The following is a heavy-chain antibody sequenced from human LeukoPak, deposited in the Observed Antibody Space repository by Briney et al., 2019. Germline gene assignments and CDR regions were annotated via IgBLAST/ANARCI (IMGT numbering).Heavy chain of an antibody. CDR3: AKAGHFYYYDMDV. CDR2: IRGSDGST. Sequence: SGGSLRLSCAASGLTFRSYAMSWVRQAPGKGLEWASAIRGSDGSTYYADSVKGRFTISRDNSKNTLSLQMSSLRAEDTAVYYCAKAGHFYYYDMDVWGQGTTVTVSS. V-gene: IGHV3-23*01. J-gene: IGHJ6*02. CDR1: GLTFRSYA.